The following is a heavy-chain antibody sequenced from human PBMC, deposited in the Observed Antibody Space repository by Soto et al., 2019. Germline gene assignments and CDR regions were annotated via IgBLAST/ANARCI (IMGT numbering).Heavy chain of an antibody. V-gene: IGHV4-4*02. CDR3: ATFSGFFTISPFDA. CDR1: GDSISTVNW. CDR2: IYHSGST. J-gene: IGHJ5*02. D-gene: IGHD2-8*01. Sequence: XDTLSLTFGVSGDSISTVNWWIWFRQSPGKGLEWIGEIYHSGSTSYNPSLKSRVTMSVDKSKNQFSLQLTSVTAADTAVYYCATFSGFFTISPFDAWGQGILVTVSS.